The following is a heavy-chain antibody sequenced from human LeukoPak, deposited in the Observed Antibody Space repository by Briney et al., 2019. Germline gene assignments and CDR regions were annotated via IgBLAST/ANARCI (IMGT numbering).Heavy chain of an antibody. V-gene: IGHV3-30*18. J-gene: IGHJ4*02. CDR3: AKAGGGSGWYV. Sequence: SGGSLRLSCAASGFTLSSYGMHWVRQAPGKGLEWVAVISYDGSNRYYADSVKGRFTISRDNSKNTLYLQMNSLRAEDTAVYYCAKAGGGSGWYVWGQGTLVTVSS. D-gene: IGHD6-19*01. CDR1: GFTLSSYG. CDR2: ISYDGSNR.